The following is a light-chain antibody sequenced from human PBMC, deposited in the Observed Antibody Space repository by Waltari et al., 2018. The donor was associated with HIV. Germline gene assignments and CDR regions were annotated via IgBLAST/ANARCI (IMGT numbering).Light chain of an antibody. CDR3: LLSYSGVRV. V-gene: IGLV7-46*01. Sequence: QAVVTQEPSLSVSSGGAVTVTCAPFPGSVPCNHYPHWIQFKPGQAPRTLIYDTEKRHPWTAGRFSGSLIGGRATLTLSGALPDDEADYYCLLSYSGVRVFGGGTKLTV. J-gene: IGLJ2*01. CDR1: PGSVPCNHY. CDR2: DTE.